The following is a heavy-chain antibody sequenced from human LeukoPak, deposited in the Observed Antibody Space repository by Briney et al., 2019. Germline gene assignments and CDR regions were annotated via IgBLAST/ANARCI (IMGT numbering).Heavy chain of an antibody. V-gene: IGHV4-34*01. CDR2: INHSGST. D-gene: IGHD6-19*01. CDR1: GGSFSGYY. J-gene: IGHJ4*02. Sequence: SETLSLTCAVYGGSFSGYYWSWIRQPPGKGLEWIGEINHSGSTNYSPSLKSRVTISIDTSKNQFSLKLSSVTAADTAVYYCARHRGYSSGWYWRVDYWGQGTLVTVSS. CDR3: ARHRGYSSGWYWRVDY.